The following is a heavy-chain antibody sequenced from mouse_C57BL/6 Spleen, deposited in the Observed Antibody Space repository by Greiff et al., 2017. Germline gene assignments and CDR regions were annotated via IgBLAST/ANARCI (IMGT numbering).Heavy chain of an antibody. J-gene: IGHJ1*03. CDR2: ISSGSSTI. Sequence: EVKLVESGGGLVKPGGSLKLSCAASGFTFSDYGMHWVRQAPEKGLEWVAYISSGSSTIYYADTVKGRFTISRDNAKNTLFLQMTSLRSEDTAMYYCARYIDGYFEVWGTGTTVTVSS. CDR3: ARYIDGYFEV. CDR1: GFTFSDYG. D-gene: IGHD2-3*01. V-gene: IGHV5-17*01.